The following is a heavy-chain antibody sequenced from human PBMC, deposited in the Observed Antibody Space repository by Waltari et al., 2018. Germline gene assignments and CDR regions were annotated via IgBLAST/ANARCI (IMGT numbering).Heavy chain of an antibody. CDR1: GFTLGESD. D-gene: IGHD3-3*01. CDR3: ARLAYFDIWSEADVFDI. V-gene: IGHV3-49*04. CDR2: VRSKTYGGTA. Sequence: EVQLVESGGGLVQPGRSLRLSCTASGFTLGESDRGWVRQVPGTGLQWVGFVRSKTYGGTAVYATSVKVRITISRDDSKNIAYLQMDSLKIDDTAVYYCARLAYFDIWSEADVFDIWGQGTMVTVSS. J-gene: IGHJ3*02.